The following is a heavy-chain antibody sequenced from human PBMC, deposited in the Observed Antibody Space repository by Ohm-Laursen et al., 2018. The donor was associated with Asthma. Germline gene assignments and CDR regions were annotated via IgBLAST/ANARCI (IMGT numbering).Heavy chain of an antibody. CDR2: IYSGGST. J-gene: IGHJ4*02. Sequence: GSLRLSCAAPGFTFSSYAMSWVRQAPGKGLEWVSVIYSGGSTYYADSVKGRFTISRDNSKNTLYLQMNSLRAEDTAVYYCARVEVATITWGQGTLVTVSS. CDR3: ARVEVATIT. CDR1: GFTFSSYA. D-gene: IGHD5-12*01. V-gene: IGHV3-53*01.